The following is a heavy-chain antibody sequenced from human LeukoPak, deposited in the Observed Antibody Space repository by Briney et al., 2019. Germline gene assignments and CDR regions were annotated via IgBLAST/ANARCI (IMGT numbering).Heavy chain of an antibody. Sequence: GGSLRLSCAASGFTFSSYAMSWVRQAPGKGPEWVSAISGSGGSTYYADSVKGRFTISRDNSKNTLYLQMNSLRAEDTAVYYCAKDQSGIRYFDWLLYQIDYWGQGTLVTVSS. J-gene: IGHJ4*02. V-gene: IGHV3-23*01. D-gene: IGHD3-9*01. CDR2: ISGSGGST. CDR3: AKDQSGIRYFDWLLYQIDY. CDR1: GFTFSSYA.